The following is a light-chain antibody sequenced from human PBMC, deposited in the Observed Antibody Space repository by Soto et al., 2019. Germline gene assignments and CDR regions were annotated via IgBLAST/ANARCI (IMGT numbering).Light chain of an antibody. J-gene: IGKJ1*01. CDR3: QQYGGSPKT. CDR2: GAS. Sequence: EIVLTQSPGTLSLSPGERATLSCRASQSVSRNFLAWYQQKPGQAPRLLIYGASSRATGIPDRFSGSGSGTDFTLTISRLEPEDFAVYYCQQYGGSPKTF. V-gene: IGKV3-20*01. CDR1: QSVSRNF.